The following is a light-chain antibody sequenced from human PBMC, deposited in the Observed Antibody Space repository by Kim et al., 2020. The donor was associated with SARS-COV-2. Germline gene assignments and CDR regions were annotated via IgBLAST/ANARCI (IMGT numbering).Light chain of an antibody. V-gene: IGKV3-15*01. CDR3: QQYNRWPPET. Sequence: EIVMTQSPATLSVSPGDRATLSCRASQSVGTYLAWYQQKLGQAPRLLIYGASTRATGIPARFSGSGSGTEFTLTISSLQSEDIAVYYCQQYNRWPPETFGQGTKVDIK. J-gene: IGKJ1*01. CDR2: GAS. CDR1: QSVGTY.